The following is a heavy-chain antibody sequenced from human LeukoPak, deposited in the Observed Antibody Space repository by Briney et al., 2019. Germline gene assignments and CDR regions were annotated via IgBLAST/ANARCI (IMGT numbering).Heavy chain of an antibody. V-gene: IGHV1-2*02. Sequence: GASVKVSCKASRYTFTGYYMCWVRQAPGQGLEWMGWINPNSGGTNYAQKFQGRVTMTRDTSISTAYMELSSLRSEDTAIYYCARQYSSSSLGWFDPWGQGTLVTVSS. CDR2: INPNSGGT. CDR1: RYTFTGYY. CDR3: ARQYSSSSLGWFDP. D-gene: IGHD6-13*01. J-gene: IGHJ5*02.